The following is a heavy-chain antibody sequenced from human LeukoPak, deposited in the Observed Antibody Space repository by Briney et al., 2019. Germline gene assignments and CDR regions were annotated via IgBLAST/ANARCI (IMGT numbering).Heavy chain of an antibody. V-gene: IGHV3-23*01. Sequence: TGGSLILSCAASGFTFSNYAMSWVRQPPGKGLEWGSAISGNGGRTYYADSVKGRVTISRDNSNNTLYLQVNSLRAEDTAVYYCAKEPYSSGCFDPWGQGTLVTVS. J-gene: IGHJ5*02. CDR2: ISGNGGRT. D-gene: IGHD6-19*01. CDR3: AKEPYSSGCFDP. CDR1: GFTFSNYA.